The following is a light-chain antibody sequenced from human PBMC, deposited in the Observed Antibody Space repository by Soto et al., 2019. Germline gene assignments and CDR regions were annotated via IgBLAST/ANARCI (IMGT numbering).Light chain of an antibody. V-gene: IGLV2-8*01. Sequence: QSALTQPPSASGSPGQSVTISCSGTTSDVAGYNYVSWCQQYPGKAPKLIIYEISQRPSGIPDRFSGSKTGYTASLTISGLQAEDEADYHCASYAGSNTFVFGTGTKLTVL. CDR1: TSDVAGYNY. CDR3: ASYAGSNTFV. CDR2: EIS. J-gene: IGLJ1*01.